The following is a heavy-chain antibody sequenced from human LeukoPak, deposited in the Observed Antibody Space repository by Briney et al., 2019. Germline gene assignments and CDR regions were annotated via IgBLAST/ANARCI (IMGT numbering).Heavy chain of an antibody. V-gene: IGHV3-33*01. CDR3: AREGGTAMVLDY. D-gene: IGHD5-18*01. Sequence: SGGSLRLSCAASGFTFSSYGMHWVRQAPGKGLEWVAVIWYDGSNKYYADSVKGRFTISRDNSKNTLYLQMNSLRAEDTAVYYCAREGGTAMVLDYWGQGTLVTVSS. CDR2: IWYDGSNK. J-gene: IGHJ4*02. CDR1: GFTFSSYG.